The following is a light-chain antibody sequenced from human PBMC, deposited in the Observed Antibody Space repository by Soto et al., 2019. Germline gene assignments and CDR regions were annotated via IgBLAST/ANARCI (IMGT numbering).Light chain of an antibody. CDR1: QSISNW. CDR3: QQYNTYPWT. J-gene: IGKJ1*01. CDR2: DAS. V-gene: IGKV1-5*01. Sequence: DIQMTQSPSTLPASVGDRVTITCRASQSISNWLAWYQQKPGKAPKLLIYDASSLESGVPSRFSGSASGTEFTLTISSLQPDDFATYYCQQYNTYPWTFGQGTKVDI.